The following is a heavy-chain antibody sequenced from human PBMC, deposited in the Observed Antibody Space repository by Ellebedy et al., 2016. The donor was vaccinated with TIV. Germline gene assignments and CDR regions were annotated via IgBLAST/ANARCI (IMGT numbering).Heavy chain of an antibody. Sequence: SVEVSCXASGGTFNTYAFNWVRQAPGQGLEWMGRIIPLLGTANYAQKFQGRVTITADKSTSTAYMELSSLRFEDTAVYYCARVDRYDDFDIWGQGTMVTVSS. CDR1: GGTFNTYA. V-gene: IGHV1-69*04. CDR3: ARVDRYDDFDI. J-gene: IGHJ3*02. CDR2: IIPLLGTA. D-gene: IGHD5/OR15-5a*01.